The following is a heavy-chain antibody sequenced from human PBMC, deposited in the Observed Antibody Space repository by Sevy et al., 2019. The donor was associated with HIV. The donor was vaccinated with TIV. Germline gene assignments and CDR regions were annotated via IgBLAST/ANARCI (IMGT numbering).Heavy chain of an antibody. V-gene: IGHV1-18*01. CDR3: ARAPSGSQGPGQCFQH. Sequence: ASVKVSCKASGYTFTNYHITWVRQAPGQGLEWMGRITPNNGDTNYAQRLQGRVTMTTDTSTSTVYMELRSLRSDDTAVYYCARAPSGSQGPGQCFQHWGQGTLVTVSS. J-gene: IGHJ1*01. CDR2: ITPNNGDT. CDR1: GYTFTNYH. D-gene: IGHD1-26*01.